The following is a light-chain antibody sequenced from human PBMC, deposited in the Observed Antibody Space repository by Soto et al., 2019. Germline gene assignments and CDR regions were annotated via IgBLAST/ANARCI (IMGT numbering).Light chain of an antibody. Sequence: DIKMTQSPSTLSGSVGDRLTMXXQASQTISSWLAWYQQKPGKAPKXVIYKASTLKSGVPSRFSGSGSGTEFTLTISSLQPDDFATYYCQHYKSYSEAFGPGTKVDIK. CDR2: KAS. CDR1: QTISSW. J-gene: IGKJ1*01. CDR3: QHYKSYSEA. V-gene: IGKV1-5*03.